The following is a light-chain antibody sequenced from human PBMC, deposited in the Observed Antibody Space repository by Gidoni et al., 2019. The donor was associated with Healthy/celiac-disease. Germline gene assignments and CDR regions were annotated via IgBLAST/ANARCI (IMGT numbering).Light chain of an antibody. Sequence: SYELPQPPSVSVSPGPKAMITCSGDALPKQYAYWYQQKPGQAPVLVIFKDSERPSGIPERFSGSSSGTTVSLTISGVQAEDEADYYCQSADSSGTYWVFGGGTKLTVL. CDR2: KDS. V-gene: IGLV3-25*02. CDR1: ALPKQY. J-gene: IGLJ3*02. CDR3: QSADSSGTYWV.